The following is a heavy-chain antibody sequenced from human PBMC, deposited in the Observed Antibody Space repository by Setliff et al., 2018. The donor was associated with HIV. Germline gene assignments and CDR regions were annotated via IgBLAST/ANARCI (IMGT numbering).Heavy chain of an antibody. V-gene: IGHV6-1*01. J-gene: IGHJ4*02. CDR2: TYYRSKWYN. D-gene: IGHD3-16*01. CDR1: GDSVSRINTA. Sequence: PSQTLSLTCAISGDSVSRINTAWNWIRQSPSRGLEWLGRTYYRSKWYNDYAVTVKSRITINPDTSKNQFSLQLNSVTPEDTAVYYCARDLGAANAWGQGTLVTSPQ. CDR3: ARDLGAANA.